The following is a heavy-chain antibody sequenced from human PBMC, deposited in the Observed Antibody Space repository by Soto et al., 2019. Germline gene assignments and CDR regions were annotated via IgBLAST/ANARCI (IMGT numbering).Heavy chain of an antibody. Sequence: PSETLSLTCAVYGGSFSTYYWSWIRQPPGKGLEWLGEINHRGSTNYYPSLKSRLTISVDTSKNQFSLKLRSVTAADTAVYYCSWSRYGGSVVDWGQGTQVTVSS. CDR3: SWSRYGGSVVD. CDR1: GGSFSTYY. V-gene: IGHV4-34*01. D-gene: IGHD1-26*01. CDR2: INHRGST. J-gene: IGHJ4*02.